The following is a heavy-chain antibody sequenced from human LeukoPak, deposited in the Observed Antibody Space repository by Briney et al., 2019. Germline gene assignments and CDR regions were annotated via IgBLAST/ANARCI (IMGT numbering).Heavy chain of an antibody. CDR1: GFTVSSNY. CDR2: IYSGGST. V-gene: IGHV3-66*01. J-gene: IGHJ4*02. D-gene: IGHD6-13*01. CDR3: ARGDIAAAGSFDY. Sequence: GGSLRLSYAASGFTVSSNYMSWVRQAPGKGLEWVSVIYSGGSTYYADSVKGRFTISRDNSRNTLYLQMNSLRAEDTAVYYCARGDIAAAGSFDYWGQGTLVTVSS.